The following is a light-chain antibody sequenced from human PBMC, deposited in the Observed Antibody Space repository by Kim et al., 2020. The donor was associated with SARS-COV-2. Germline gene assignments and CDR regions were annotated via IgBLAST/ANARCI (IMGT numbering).Light chain of an antibody. CDR2: NKN. J-gene: IGLJ2*01. Sequence: VALGQTVRITWQGNNIRRYYASCYQQKPEQAPVLVIYNKNNRPSGIPDRFSGSRSGNTASLTITGAQAEDEADYYYTSQDTTGNHPFGGGTKLTVL. CDR1: NIRRYY. V-gene: IGLV3-19*01. CDR3: TSQDTTGNHP.